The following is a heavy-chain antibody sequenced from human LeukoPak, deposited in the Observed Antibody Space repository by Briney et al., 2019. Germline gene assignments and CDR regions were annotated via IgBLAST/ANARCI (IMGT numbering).Heavy chain of an antibody. V-gene: IGHV1-69*13. Sequence: SVKVSCKASGYTFTSYGINWVRQAPGQGLEWMGGIIPIFGTANYAQKFQGRVTITADESTSTAYMELSSLRSEDTAVYYCARAHTYYYDSSGYRIDYWGQGTLVTVSS. J-gene: IGHJ4*02. CDR3: ARAHTYYYDSSGYRIDY. D-gene: IGHD3-22*01. CDR1: GYTFTSYG. CDR2: IIPIFGTA.